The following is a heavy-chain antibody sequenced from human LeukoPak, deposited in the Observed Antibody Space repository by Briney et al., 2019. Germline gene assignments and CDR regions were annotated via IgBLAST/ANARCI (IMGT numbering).Heavy chain of an antibody. CDR2: IYYSGST. V-gene: IGHV4-30-4*01. J-gene: IGHJ3*02. CDR3: ARTYCGGDCYFDGDAFDI. D-gene: IGHD2-21*02. Sequence: SETLSLTCTVSGGSISSGDYYWSWIRQPPGKGLEWNGYIYYSGSTYYNPSPKSRVTISVDTSKNQFSLKLSSVTAADTAVYYCARTYCGGDCYFDGDAFDIWGQGTMVTVSS. CDR1: GGSISSGDYY.